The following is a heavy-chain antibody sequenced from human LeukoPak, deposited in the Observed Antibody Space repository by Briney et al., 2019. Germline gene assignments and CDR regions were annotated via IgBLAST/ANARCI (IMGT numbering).Heavy chain of an antibody. Sequence: GRSLRLSCAASGFTFSNYAMSWVRQAPGKGLEWVSATTGSGGNTYYADSVKGRFTISRDNSKNTVFLQMNSLRAEDTAVYYCAKWGDYDVLTGYYVSDYWGQGTLVTVSS. CDR3: AKWGDYDVLTGYYVSDY. CDR2: TTGSGGNT. CDR1: GFTFSNYA. V-gene: IGHV3-23*01. D-gene: IGHD3-9*01. J-gene: IGHJ4*02.